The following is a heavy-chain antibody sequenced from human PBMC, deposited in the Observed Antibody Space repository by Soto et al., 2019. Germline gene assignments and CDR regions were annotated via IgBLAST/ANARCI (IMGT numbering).Heavy chain of an antibody. V-gene: IGHV4-30-4*01. Sequence: SLALTGTHSGGSLSSGDYYWSWIRQPPGNGLEWIGYIYYSGSTYYNPSLKSRVTISVDTSKNQFSLKLSSVTAADTAVYYCARTTVTTRWALWYFDYCGQVTMVIVSS. CDR1: GGSLSSGDYY. CDR3: ARTTVTTRWALWYFDY. J-gene: IGHJ4*02. CDR2: IYYSGST. D-gene: IGHD4-17*01.